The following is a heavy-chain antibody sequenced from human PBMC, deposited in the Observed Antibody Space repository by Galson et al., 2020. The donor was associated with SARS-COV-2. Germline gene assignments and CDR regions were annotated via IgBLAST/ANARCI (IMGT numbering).Heavy chain of an antibody. CDR3: ARGYSSSWYCG. CDR2: IYHSGST. J-gene: IGHJ4*02. CDR1: GYSISSGYY. D-gene: IGHD6-13*01. Sequence: SETLSLTCAVSGYSISSGYYWGWIRQPPGKGLEWIGIIYHSGSTYYNPSLKSRVTISVDTSKNQFSLKLSSVTAADTAVYYCARGYSSSWYCGWGQGTLVTVSS. V-gene: IGHV4-38-2*01.